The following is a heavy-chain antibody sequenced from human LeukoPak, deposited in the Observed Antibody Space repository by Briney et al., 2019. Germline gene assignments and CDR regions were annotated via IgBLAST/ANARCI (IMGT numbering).Heavy chain of an antibody. J-gene: IGHJ4*02. Sequence: PSEPLSLTCTVCGGSISSYYWSWMRQPPGKEVEWIGYIYYSGSTNYNPSLKSRVTISVDPSKNQFSLKLSSVTAADTAVYYCVRSSRWQLAFDYWGQGTLVTVSS. CDR1: GGSISSYY. V-gene: IGHV4-59*01. CDR2: IYYSGST. CDR3: VRSSRWQLAFDY. D-gene: IGHD6-13*01.